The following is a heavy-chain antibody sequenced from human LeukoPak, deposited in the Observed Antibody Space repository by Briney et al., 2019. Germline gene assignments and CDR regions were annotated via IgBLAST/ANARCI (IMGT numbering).Heavy chain of an antibody. J-gene: IGHJ5*02. CDR1: GGTFSSYA. CDR3: AKGGKLLLWFGEKNNWFDP. CDR2: ISGSGGST. V-gene: IGHV3-23*01. Sequence: GASVKVSCKASGGTFSSYAISWVRQAPGKGLEWVSAISGSGGSTYYADSVKGRFTISSDNSKNTLYLQMNSLRAEDTAVYYCAKGGKLLLWFGEKNNWFDPWGQGTLVTVSS. D-gene: IGHD3-10*01.